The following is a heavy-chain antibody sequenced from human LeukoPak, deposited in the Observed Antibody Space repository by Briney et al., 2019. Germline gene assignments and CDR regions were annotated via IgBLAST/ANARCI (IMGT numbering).Heavy chain of an antibody. V-gene: IGHV3-30*04. CDR1: GFTFSSYA. CDR3: ARDEPHDY. Sequence: GRSLRLSCAASGFTFSSYAMHWVRQAPGKGLEWVAVISYDGSNKYYADSVKGRFTISRDNSKNTLYLQMNSLRAEDTAVYYCARDEPHDYWGQGTLVTVSS. CDR2: ISYDGSNK. J-gene: IGHJ4*02.